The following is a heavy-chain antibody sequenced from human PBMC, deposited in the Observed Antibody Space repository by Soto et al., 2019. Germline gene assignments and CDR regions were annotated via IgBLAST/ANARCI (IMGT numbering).Heavy chain of an antibody. Sequence: ASETLSLTCTVSGGSISSGGYYWSWIRQHPGKGLEWIGYIYYSGSTYYNPSLKSRVTISVDTSKNQFSLKLSSVTAADTAVYYCASARHDFWSGYYPFLDYWGQGTLVTVSS. CDR3: ASARHDFWSGYYPFLDY. J-gene: IGHJ4*02. D-gene: IGHD3-3*01. CDR2: IYYSGST. CDR1: GGSISSGGYY. V-gene: IGHV4-31*03.